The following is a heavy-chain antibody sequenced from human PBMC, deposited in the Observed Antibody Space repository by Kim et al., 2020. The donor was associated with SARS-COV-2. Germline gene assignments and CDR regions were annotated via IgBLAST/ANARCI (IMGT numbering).Heavy chain of an antibody. CDR3: ARDGTIGTTVY. V-gene: IGHV3-21*01. J-gene: IGHJ4*02. CDR1: GFTFSSYS. D-gene: IGHD1-7*01. Sequence: GGSLRLSCAASGFTFSSYSMNWVRQAPGKGLEWVSSISSSGSYIYYADSVKGRFTISRDNAKNSLYLQMNSLRAEDTAVYYCARDGTIGTTVYWGQGTLVTVSS. CDR2: ISSSGSYI.